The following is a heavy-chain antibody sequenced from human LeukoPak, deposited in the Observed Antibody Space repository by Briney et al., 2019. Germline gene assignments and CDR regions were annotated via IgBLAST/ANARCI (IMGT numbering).Heavy chain of an antibody. CDR2: IIPIFGTA. CDR3: ATEVNTDMVMGY. V-gene: IGHV1-69*01. D-gene: IGHD5-18*01. J-gene: IGHJ4*02. CDR1: GGTFSRYA. Sequence: GSSVKVSCKASGGTFSRYAISWVRQAPGQGLEWMGGIIPIFGTANYAQKFQGRVTITADESTSTAYMELSRLPARDTPVECFATEVNTDMVMGYGSPGPLVTVYS.